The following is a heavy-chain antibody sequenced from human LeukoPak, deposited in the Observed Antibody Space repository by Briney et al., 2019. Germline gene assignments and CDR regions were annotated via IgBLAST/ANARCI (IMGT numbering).Heavy chain of an antibody. CDR2: IIPIFGTA. CDR3: ARDLQQAPYYFDY. CDR1: GGTFSSYA. Sequence: SVKVSCKASGGTFSSYAISWVRQAPGQGLEWMGRIIPIFGTANYAQKFQGRVMITTDESTSTAYMELSSLRSEDTAVYYCARDLQQAPYYFDYWGQGTLVTVSS. V-gene: IGHV1-69*05. D-gene: IGHD5-18*01. J-gene: IGHJ4*02.